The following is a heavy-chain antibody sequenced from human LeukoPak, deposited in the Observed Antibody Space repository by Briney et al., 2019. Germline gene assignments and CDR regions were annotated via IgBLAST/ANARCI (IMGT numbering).Heavy chain of an antibody. Sequence: GGSLRLSCAASGFTFSSYGMHWVRQAPGKGLEGVAVICYDGSNKYYADSVKGRFTTSRDNSKNTLYLQMNSLRAEDTAVYYCARDVVRGVIYYYYGMDVWGKGTTVTVSS. V-gene: IGHV3-33*01. CDR1: GFTFSSYG. D-gene: IGHD3-10*01. J-gene: IGHJ6*04. CDR2: ICYDGSNK. CDR3: ARDVVRGVIYYYYGMDV.